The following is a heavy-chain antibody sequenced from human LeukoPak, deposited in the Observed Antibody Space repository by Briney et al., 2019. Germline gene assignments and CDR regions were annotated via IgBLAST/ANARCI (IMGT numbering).Heavy chain of an antibody. Sequence: GESLKISCKGSGYSFTSYWIGWVRQMPGKGLEWMGIIYPGDSDTRYSPSFQGQVTISADKSISTAYLQWSSLKASDTAMYYCASITGFRHDFWSGHYTEGFDYWGQGTLVTVSS. CDR1: GYSFTSYW. CDR2: IYPGDSDT. CDR3: ASITGFRHDFWSGHYTEGFDY. J-gene: IGHJ4*02. V-gene: IGHV5-51*01. D-gene: IGHD3-3*01.